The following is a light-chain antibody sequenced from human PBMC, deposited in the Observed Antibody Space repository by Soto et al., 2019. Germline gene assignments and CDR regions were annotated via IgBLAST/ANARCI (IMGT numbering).Light chain of an antibody. Sequence: EIVRTQSPATLSVSPGERATLSCRASQSVRSNLAWYQHKLGQAPRLLLYAASTRATGIPDRFTGSGSGTDFTLTISNLQSEDFAVYYCHQHTTWPRTFGQGTKLEIK. CDR1: QSVRSN. V-gene: IGKV3-15*01. CDR2: AAS. CDR3: HQHTTWPRT. J-gene: IGKJ2*01.